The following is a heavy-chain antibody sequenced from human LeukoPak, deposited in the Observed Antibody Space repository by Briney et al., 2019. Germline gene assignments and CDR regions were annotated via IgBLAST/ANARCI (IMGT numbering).Heavy chain of an antibody. Sequence: ASVKVSCKASGYTFTSYGINWVRQAPGQGLEWMGWISAYNGNTNYAQKLQGRVTMTTDTSTSTAYMELRSLRSDDTAVYYCARDGVRNWSYGYYYYYMDVWGKGTTVTVSS. CDR2: ISAYNGNT. J-gene: IGHJ6*03. CDR3: ARDGVRNWSYGYYYYYMDV. V-gene: IGHV1-18*01. D-gene: IGHD1-7*01. CDR1: GYTFTSYG.